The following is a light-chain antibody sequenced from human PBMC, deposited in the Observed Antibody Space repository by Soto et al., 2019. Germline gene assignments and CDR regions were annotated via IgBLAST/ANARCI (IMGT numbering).Light chain of an antibody. CDR1: QSISSW. J-gene: IGKJ5*01. Sequence: DIQMTQSPSSVSASVGDRVTITCRASQSISSWLAWYQRKPGTVPKLLIYAASSLQSGVPSRFSGSGVGTDFTLTITSLQPEDFGTYYCQQGDSFPITFGQGTRLEIK. CDR3: QQGDSFPIT. CDR2: AAS. V-gene: IGKV1-12*01.